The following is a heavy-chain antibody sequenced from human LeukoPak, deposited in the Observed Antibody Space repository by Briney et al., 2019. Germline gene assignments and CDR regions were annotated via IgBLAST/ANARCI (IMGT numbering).Heavy chain of an antibody. D-gene: IGHD3-10*01. J-gene: IGHJ3*02. CDR1: GYTLTSYD. Sequence: GASVKVSCKASGYTLTSYDINWVRQATGQGLEWMGWMNRNSGNTGYAQKFQGRVTMTRNTSISTAYMELSSLRSEDTAVCDCARALAPYCYGHGGDAFDMWGQGTSVTVPS. V-gene: IGHV1-8*01. CDR3: ARALAPYCYGHGGDAFDM. CDR2: MNRNSGNT.